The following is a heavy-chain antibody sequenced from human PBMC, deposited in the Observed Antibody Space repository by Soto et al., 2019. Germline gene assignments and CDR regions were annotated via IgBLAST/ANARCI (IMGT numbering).Heavy chain of an antibody. V-gene: IGHV3-43*01. J-gene: IGHJ4*02. CDR3: AKDQDILTGYGFDY. CDR1: GFTFDDYT. D-gene: IGHD3-9*01. CDR2: ISWDGGST. Sequence: EVQLVESGGVVVQPGGSLRLSCAASGFTFDDYTMHWVRQAPGKGLEWVSLISWDGGSTYYADSVKGRFTISRDNSQNSLYLQMNSLRTENTALYYCAKDQDILTGYGFDYWGQGTLVTVSS.